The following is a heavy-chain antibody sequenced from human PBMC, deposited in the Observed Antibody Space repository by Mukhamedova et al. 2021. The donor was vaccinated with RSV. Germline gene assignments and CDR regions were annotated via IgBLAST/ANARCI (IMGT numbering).Heavy chain of an antibody. CDR2: GSEK. J-gene: IGHJ5*02. Sequence: GSEKKYGDSVKGRFTISRDNVKNSLYLQMNSLRAEDTAVYYCVRVLGWGWFDPWGQGTLVTVSS. V-gene: IGHV3-7*03. CDR3: VRVLGWGWFDP. D-gene: IGHD3-16*01.